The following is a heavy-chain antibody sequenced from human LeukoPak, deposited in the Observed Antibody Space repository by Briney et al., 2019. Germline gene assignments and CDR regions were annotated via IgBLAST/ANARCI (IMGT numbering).Heavy chain of an antibody. V-gene: IGHV3-30-3*01. J-gene: IGHJ2*01. CDR2: ISYDGNNK. CDR3: ARDGYNEEDWYFDL. CDR1: GFTFSSYG. D-gene: IGHD5-24*01. Sequence: GGSLRLSCVASGFTFSSYGMHWVRQAPGKGLEWVAVISYDGNNKYYADSVKGRFTISRDNSKKTLYLQMNSLRAEDTAVYYCARDGYNEEDWYFDLWGRGILVTVSS.